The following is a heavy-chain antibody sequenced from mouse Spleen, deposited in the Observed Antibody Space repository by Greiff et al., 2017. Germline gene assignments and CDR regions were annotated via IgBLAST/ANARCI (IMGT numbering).Heavy chain of an antibody. CDR2: ISNLAYSI. Sequence: EVQGVESGGGLVKPGGSLKLSCAASGFTFSDYGMAWVRQAPGKGPEWVAFISNLAYSIYYADTVTGRFTISRENAKNTLYLEMSSLRSEDTAMYYCARRYYDYDGDDYYAMDYWGQGTSVTVSS. V-gene: IGHV5-15*04. CDR3: ARRYYDYDGDDYYAMDY. D-gene: IGHD2-4*01. J-gene: IGHJ4*01. CDR1: GFTFSDYG.